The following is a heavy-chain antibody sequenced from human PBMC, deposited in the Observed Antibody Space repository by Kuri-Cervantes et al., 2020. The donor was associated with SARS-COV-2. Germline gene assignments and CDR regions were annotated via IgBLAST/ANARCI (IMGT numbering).Heavy chain of an antibody. J-gene: IGHJ4*02. V-gene: IGHV3-30*02. D-gene: IGHD6-19*01. Sequence: GESLKISCAASGFTFSSYGMHWVRQAPGKGLEWVAFIRYDGSNRYYADSVKGRFTISRDNSKNTLYLQMNSLRAEDTAVYYCSPSHFSGWYYFDYWGQGTLVTVSS. CDR3: SPSHFSGWYYFDY. CDR1: GFTFSSYG. CDR2: IRYDGSNR.